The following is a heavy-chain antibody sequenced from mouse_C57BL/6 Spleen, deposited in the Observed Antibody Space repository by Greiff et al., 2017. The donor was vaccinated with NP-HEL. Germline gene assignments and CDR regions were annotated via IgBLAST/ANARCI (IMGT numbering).Heavy chain of an antibody. Sequence: VKVVESGAELVKPGASVKISCKASGYAFSSYWMNWVKQRPGKGLEWIGQIYPGDGDTNYNGKFKGKATLTADKSSSTAYMQLSSLTSEDSAVYFCAREPYDYFDYWGQGTTLTVSS. CDR3: AREPYDYFDY. J-gene: IGHJ2*01. V-gene: IGHV1-80*01. CDR1: GYAFSSYW. D-gene: IGHD2-3*01. CDR2: IYPGDGDT.